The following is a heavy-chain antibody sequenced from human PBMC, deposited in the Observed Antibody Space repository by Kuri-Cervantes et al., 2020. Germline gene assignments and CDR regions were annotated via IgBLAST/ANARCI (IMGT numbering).Heavy chain of an antibody. CDR1: GFTFNSYW. Sequence: SCAASGFTFNSYWMNGVRQAPGKGLEWVSYISSSGSTIYYADSVKGRFTISRDNAKHSLYLQMNNLGAEDTSLYYCARDLRGSSCFWGQGALVTVSS. CDR3: ARDLRGSSCF. CDR2: ISSSGSTI. V-gene: IGHV3-48*04. D-gene: IGHD6-13*01. J-gene: IGHJ4*02.